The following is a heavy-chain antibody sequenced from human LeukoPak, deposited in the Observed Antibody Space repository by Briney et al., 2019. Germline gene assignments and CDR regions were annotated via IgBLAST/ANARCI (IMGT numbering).Heavy chain of an antibody. J-gene: IGHJ5*02. V-gene: IGHV4-34*01. CDR3: ARVEESGYDYRGWFDP. CDR1: GGSFSGYY. D-gene: IGHD5-12*01. CDR2: IYYTGNT. Sequence: SETLSLTCAVYGGSFSGYYWGWIRQPPGKGLECIGTIYYTGNTYYNPSLKSRVTISVDTSNNHFSLTLSSVTAADTAVYYCARVEESGYDYRGWFDPWGQGTLVTVSS.